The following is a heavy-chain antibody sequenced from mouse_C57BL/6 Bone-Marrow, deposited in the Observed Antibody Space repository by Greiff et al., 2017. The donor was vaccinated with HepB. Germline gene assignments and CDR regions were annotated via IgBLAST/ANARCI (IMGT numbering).Heavy chain of an antibody. Sequence: VQWVESGAELAKPGASVKLSCKASGYTFTSYWMHWVKQRPGQGLEWIGYINPSSGYTKYNQKFKDKATLTADKSSSTAYMQLSSLTYEDSAVYYCARIYYGYERGDYFDYWGQGTTLTVSS. CDR2: INPSSGYT. CDR1: GYTFTSYW. D-gene: IGHD2-2*01. CDR3: ARIYYGYERGDYFDY. V-gene: IGHV1-7*01. J-gene: IGHJ2*01.